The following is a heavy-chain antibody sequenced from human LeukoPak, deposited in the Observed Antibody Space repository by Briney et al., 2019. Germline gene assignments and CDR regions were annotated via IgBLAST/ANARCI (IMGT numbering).Heavy chain of an antibody. CDR3: ASRSIAASGPENTFDI. D-gene: IGHD6-13*01. V-gene: IGHV1-18*01. CDR1: GYTFFSYG. Sequence: ASVKVSCKASGYTFFSYGFNWVRQAPGQGLEWMGWISAYNGNTKYAQKFQGRVTMTTDTSTSTAYMELRSLRSDDTAVYYCASRSIAASGPENTFDIWGQGTMVTVSS. J-gene: IGHJ3*02. CDR2: ISAYNGNT.